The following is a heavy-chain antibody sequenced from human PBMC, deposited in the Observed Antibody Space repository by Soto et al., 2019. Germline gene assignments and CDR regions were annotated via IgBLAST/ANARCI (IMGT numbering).Heavy chain of an antibody. CDR2: IIPIFGTA. CDR3: ARVTRQLVRLGYFDY. D-gene: IGHD6-6*01. V-gene: IGHV1-69*13. Sequence: SVKVSCKASGGTFSSYAISWVRQAPGQGLEWMGGIIPIFGTANYAQKFQGRVTITADESTSTAYMELSSPRSEDTAVYYCARVTRQLVRLGYFDYWGQGTLVTVSS. J-gene: IGHJ4*02. CDR1: GGTFSSYA.